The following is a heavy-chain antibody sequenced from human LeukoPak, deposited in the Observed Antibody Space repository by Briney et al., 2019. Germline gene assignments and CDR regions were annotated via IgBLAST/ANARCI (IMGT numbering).Heavy chain of an antibody. CDR3: ARDMHSSYEY. Sequence: GGSLRLSCAASGFTFSSYDMIWVRQAPGKGLEWVSSISGSGGYTYYAASVKGRFTISRDNSKNTLYLQMNSLRADDTAEYYCARDMHSSYEYWGQGTLVSVSS. D-gene: IGHD2-2*01. V-gene: IGHV3-23*01. CDR1: GFTFSSYD. CDR2: ISGSGGYT. J-gene: IGHJ4*02.